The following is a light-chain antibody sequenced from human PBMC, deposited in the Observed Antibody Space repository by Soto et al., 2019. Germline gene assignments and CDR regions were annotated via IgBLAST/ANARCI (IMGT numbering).Light chain of an antibody. CDR1: QSVSSTY. Sequence: EIVLTQSPGTLSLSPGERATLSCRASQSVSSTYLAWYQQKPGQAPRLLIYGALSRATGIPDRFSGSGSGTDYTLTITRREPEDFAVYYFQHYGSSPYTFVQGTKLEIK. CDR3: QHYGSSPYT. V-gene: IGKV3-20*01. J-gene: IGKJ2*01. CDR2: GAL.